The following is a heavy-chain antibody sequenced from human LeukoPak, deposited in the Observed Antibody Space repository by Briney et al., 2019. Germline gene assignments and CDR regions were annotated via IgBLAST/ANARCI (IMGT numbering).Heavy chain of an antibody. CDR1: GFTFSNYN. V-gene: IGHV3-66*01. CDR2: IYYAGTT. Sequence: GGSLRLSCAASGFTFSNYNMNWVRQAPGKGLEWVSVIYYAGTTYYADSVKGRFTISRDNSKNSLYLQMNSLRAEDTAVYYCARDLHCGGDCYPLTYWGQGTLVTVSS. J-gene: IGHJ4*02. CDR3: ARDLHCGGDCYPLTY. D-gene: IGHD2-21*01.